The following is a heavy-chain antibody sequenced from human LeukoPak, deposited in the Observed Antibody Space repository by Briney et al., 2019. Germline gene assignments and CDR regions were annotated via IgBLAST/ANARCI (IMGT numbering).Heavy chain of an antibody. Sequence: ASVTVSCKASGYTFTGYYMHWVRQAPGQGLEWMGWINPNSGGTNYAQKFQGRVTMTRDTSISTAYMELSRLRSDDTAVYYCARGATRYYYYYMDVWGKGTAVTISS. V-gene: IGHV1-2*02. J-gene: IGHJ6*03. D-gene: IGHD5-12*01. CDR2: INPNSGGT. CDR1: GYTFTGYY. CDR3: ARGATRYYYYYMDV.